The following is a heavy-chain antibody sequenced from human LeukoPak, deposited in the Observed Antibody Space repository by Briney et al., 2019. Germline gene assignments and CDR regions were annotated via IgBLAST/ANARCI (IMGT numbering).Heavy chain of an antibody. CDR3: AKDLSSGSGYGF. D-gene: IGHD3-10*02. V-gene: IGHV3-21*01. CDR1: GFTFSSYS. J-gene: IGHJ3*01. Sequence: GGSLRLSCAASGFTFSSYSMNWVRQAPGKGLEWVSSISTSSIYIYYADSMKGRFTISRDNAKNSLYLQMNSLRAEDTAVYYCAKDLSSGSGYGFWGQGTMVTVSS. CDR2: ISTSSIYI.